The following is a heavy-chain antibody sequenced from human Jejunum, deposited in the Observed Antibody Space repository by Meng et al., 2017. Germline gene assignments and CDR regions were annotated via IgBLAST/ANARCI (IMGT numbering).Heavy chain of an antibody. CDR3: VNTSGSYYSHKKPSNWYFDL. J-gene: IGHJ2*01. CDR1: GFTFSNFA. D-gene: IGHD3-10*01. CDR2: LSGSGGRT. V-gene: IGHV3-23*01. Sequence: GGSLRLSCDCAASGFTFSNFAMAWVRQAPGMGLEWVSGLSGSGGRTFYADSVKGRFTISRDNSRSTLFLQLDSLRAEDTAVYFCVNTSGSYYSHKKPSNWYFDLWGRGTLVTVSS.